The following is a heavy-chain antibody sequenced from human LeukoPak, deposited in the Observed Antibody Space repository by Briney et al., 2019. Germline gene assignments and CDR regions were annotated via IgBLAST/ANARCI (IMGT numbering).Heavy chain of an antibody. CDR1: GYTFTSYG. D-gene: IGHD3-9*01. V-gene: IGHV1-18*04. Sequence: ASVKVSCKASGYTFTSYGISWVRQAPGQGLEWMGWISAYNGNTNYAQKLQGRVTMTTDTSTSTAYMELRSLRSDDTAVYYCARAREELTGYYLGDWFDPWSQGTLVTVSS. CDR2: ISAYNGNT. J-gene: IGHJ5*02. CDR3: ARAREELTGYYLGDWFDP.